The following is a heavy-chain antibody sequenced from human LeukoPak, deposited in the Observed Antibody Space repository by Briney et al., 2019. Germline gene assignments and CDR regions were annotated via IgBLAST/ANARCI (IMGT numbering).Heavy chain of an antibody. CDR2: INAGNGNT. CDR1: GYTFTSYA. V-gene: IGHV1-3*01. D-gene: IGHD4-17*01. Sequence: ASVKVSCKASGYTFTSYAMHWVRQTPGQRLEWMGWINAGNGNTKYSQKFQVRVTITRDTSASTAYMELSSLRSEDTAVYYCARGAADYGLDYFDYWGQGTLVTVSS. J-gene: IGHJ4*02. CDR3: ARGAADYGLDYFDY.